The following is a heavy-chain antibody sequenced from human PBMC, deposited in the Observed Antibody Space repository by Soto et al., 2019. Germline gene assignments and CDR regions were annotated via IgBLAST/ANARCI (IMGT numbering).Heavy chain of an antibody. CDR3: AKEWGWATVVALHTPFDY. V-gene: IGHV3-23*01. CDR2: ISGSGDST. D-gene: IGHD3-22*01. J-gene: IGHJ4*02. Sequence: GGSLRLSCAASGFTFSSYAMTWVRQAPGKGLEWVSAISGSGDSTYYADSVKGRFTISRDNSKNTLYLQMNSLRAEDTAVYYCAKEWGWATVVALHTPFDYWGQGTLVTVSS. CDR1: GFTFSSYA.